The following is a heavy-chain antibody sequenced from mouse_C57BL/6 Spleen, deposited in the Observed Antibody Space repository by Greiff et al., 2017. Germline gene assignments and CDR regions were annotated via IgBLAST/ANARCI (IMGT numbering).Heavy chain of an antibody. CDR1: GYAFSSSW. CDR3: ARCPIYYQYYFDY. CDR2: IYPGDGDT. V-gene: IGHV1-82*01. D-gene: IGHD2-1*01. Sequence: QVQLQQSGPELVKPGASVKISCKASGYAFSSSWMNWVKQRPGKGLEWIGRIYPGDGDTNYNGKFKGKATLTADKSSSTAYMQLSSLTSEDSAVYFCARCPIYYQYYFDYGGQGTTLTVSS. J-gene: IGHJ2*01.